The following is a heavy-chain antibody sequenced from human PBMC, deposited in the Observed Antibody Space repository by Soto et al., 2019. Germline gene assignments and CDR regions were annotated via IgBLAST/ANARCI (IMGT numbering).Heavy chain of an antibody. D-gene: IGHD3-16*01. V-gene: IGHV3-30-3*01. CDR3: ARDLSLGPFDY. J-gene: IGHJ4*02. CDR2: ISYDGSNK. Sequence: HHGGSLRLSCAASGFTFSSYAMHWVRQAPGKGLEWVAVISYDGSNKYYADSVKGRFTISRNNSKNTLYLQMNSLRAEDTAVYYCARDLSLGPFDYRGQGTLVTGFS. CDR1: GFTFSSYA.